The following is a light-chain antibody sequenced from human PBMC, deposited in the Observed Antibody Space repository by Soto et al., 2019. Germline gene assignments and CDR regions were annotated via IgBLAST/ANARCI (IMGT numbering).Light chain of an antibody. CDR3: QQSFTIPIT. V-gene: IGKV1-39*01. CDR1: QAISYY. J-gene: IGKJ5*01. Sequence: DIQMTQSPSSLSASVGDRVTITCRASQAISYYLNWYQHKPGKAPKLLIFGASSLQNGVTSRFRGTGSETDFTLTISSLQPEDFATYYCQQSFTIPITLGQGTRLEIK. CDR2: GAS.